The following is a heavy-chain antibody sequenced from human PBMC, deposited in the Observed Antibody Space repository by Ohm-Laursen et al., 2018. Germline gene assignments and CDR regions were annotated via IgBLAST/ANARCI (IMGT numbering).Heavy chain of an antibody. CDR1: GFPFSAYS. Sequence: GSLRLSCAASGFPFSAYSMNWVRQAPGKGLEWISYISNVVSVTWYADSVKGRFTVSRDNAKNSLYLQMNSLRAEDTAVYYCARDPPEDSSWYADYWGQGTLVTVSP. J-gene: IGHJ4*02. D-gene: IGHD6-13*01. V-gene: IGHV3-48*01. CDR2: ISNVVSVT. CDR3: ARDPPEDSSWYADY.